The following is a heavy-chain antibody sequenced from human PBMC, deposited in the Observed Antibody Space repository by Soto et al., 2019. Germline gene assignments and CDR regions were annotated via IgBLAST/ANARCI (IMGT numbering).Heavy chain of an antibody. Sequence: GGPGKGSCQGSGYRISSYCIKWGGQGPGKKVEGEGWDKGGKGKKKKLQKVPDRGTIIRKTTANTAYMEVSSLRSEDTAVYYCARSEETYNDVLSGMDLYYYYLGMDVWGQGTTVTVSS. CDR3: ARSEETYNDVLSGMDLYYYYLGMDV. D-gene: IGHD3-9*01. CDR2: DKGGKGKK. J-gene: IGHJ6*02. CDR1: GYRISSYC. V-gene: IGHV1-3*01.